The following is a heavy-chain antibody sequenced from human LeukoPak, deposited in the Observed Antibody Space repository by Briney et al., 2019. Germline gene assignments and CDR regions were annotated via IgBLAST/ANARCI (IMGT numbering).Heavy chain of an antibody. J-gene: IGHJ6*02. Sequence: SETLSLTCTVSGGSIGSYYWTWIRQTPEKGLEWIGSIYYNGNTNYNPSLKSRVAISTDTSKSQFSLKVTSVIAADTATYYCARDSRYSYGSGGMDVWGQGTTVTVSS. V-gene: IGHV4-59*01. CDR1: GGSIGSYY. D-gene: IGHD3-10*01. CDR2: IYYNGNT. CDR3: ARDSRYSYGSGGMDV.